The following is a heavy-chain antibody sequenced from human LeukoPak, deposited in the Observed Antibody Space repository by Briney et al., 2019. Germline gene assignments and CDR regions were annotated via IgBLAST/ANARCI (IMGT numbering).Heavy chain of an antibody. D-gene: IGHD6-6*01. CDR1: GGSISSGTSY. CDR3: ARRGSSIAPRDIDY. J-gene: IGHJ4*02. Sequence: MPSETLSLTCTVSGGSISSGTSYWGWIRQSPGKGLEWIGSLYYSGSTYYNPSLKSRVTISVDTSKNHFSLKLSSVTAADTATYYCARRGSSIAPRDIDYWGQGAPVTVSS. V-gene: IGHV4-39*02. CDR2: LYYSGST.